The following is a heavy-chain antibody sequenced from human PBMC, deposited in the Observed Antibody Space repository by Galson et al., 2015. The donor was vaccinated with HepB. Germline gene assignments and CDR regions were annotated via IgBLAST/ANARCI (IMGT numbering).Heavy chain of an antibody. CDR2: LSSRGSYT. V-gene: IGHV3-11*06. D-gene: IGHD6-19*01. CDR1: GFPFSDYY. CDR3: ARIVTVAGPLGP. Sequence: SLRLSCAVSGFPFSDYYMSCIRQAPGKGQVWVSYLSSRGSYTIYADSVNGRFPISRDNAQNSLYLQMNSLRVEDTAMYFCARIVTVAGPLGPWGRGTLVTVSS. J-gene: IGHJ5*02.